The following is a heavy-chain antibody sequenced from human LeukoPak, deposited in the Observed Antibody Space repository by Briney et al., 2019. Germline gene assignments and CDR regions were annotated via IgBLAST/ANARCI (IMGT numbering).Heavy chain of an antibody. CDR3: ARGLLNTDY. CDR2: INHSGST. V-gene: IGHV4-34*01. D-gene: IGHD1/OR15-1a*01. Sequence: SSETLSLTCTVSGGSISSYYWSWIRQPPGKGLEWIGEINHSGSTNYNPSLKSRVTISVDTSKNQFSLKLTSVTAADTAVYYCARGLLNTDYWGQGSLVTVSS. CDR1: GGSISSYY. J-gene: IGHJ4*02.